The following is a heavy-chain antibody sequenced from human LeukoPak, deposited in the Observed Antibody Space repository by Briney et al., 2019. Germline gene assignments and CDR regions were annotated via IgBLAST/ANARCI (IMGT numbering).Heavy chain of an antibody. V-gene: IGHV1-18*01. CDR3: AREGYCSSYLGFDY. CDR2: ISAYNGNT. D-gene: IGHD6-6*01. J-gene: IGHJ4*02. Sequence: ASVKVSCKASGYTFTSYGISWVRQAPGQGLEWMGLISAYNGNTNYAQKLQGRVTMTTDTSTSTAYMELRSLRSDDTAVYYCAREGYCSSYLGFDYWGQGTLVTVSS. CDR1: GYTFTSYG.